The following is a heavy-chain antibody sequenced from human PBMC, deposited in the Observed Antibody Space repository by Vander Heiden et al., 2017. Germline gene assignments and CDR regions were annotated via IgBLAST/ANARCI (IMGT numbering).Heavy chain of an antibody. J-gene: IGHJ4*02. V-gene: IGHV3-23*01. CDR2: ISGSGGST. D-gene: IGHD3-22*01. CDR1: GFTFSSYA. CDR3: AKCSGYYPTFKDY. Sequence: EVQLLESGGGLVQPGGSLRLSCAASGFTFSSYALSWVRQAPGKGLEWVSAISGSGGSTYYADSVKGRFTISRDNSKNTLYLQMNSLRAEDTAVYYCAKCSGYYPTFKDYWGQGTLVTVSS.